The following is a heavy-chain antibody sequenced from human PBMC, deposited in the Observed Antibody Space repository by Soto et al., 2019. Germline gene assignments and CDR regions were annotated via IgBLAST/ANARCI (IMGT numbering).Heavy chain of an antibody. CDR1: GVSISSYY. V-gene: IGHV4-59*01. CDR2: IYYSGST. D-gene: IGHD3-16*01. Sequence: SETLSLTCTVSGVSISSYYWTWIRQPPGEGLEWIGYIYYSGSTNYNPSLRSRVTISIDTSKNQFSLRLRSVTAADTAVYYCARESGSYDPLDYWGQGTLVTVSS. J-gene: IGHJ4*02. CDR3: ARESGSYDPLDY.